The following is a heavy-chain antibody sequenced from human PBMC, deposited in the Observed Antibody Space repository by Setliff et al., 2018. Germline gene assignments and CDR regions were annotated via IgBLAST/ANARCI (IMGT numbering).Heavy chain of an antibody. CDR3: ATGPRDSRNYLNWLGS. V-gene: IGHV3-15*01. CDR2: IKSSIEGATS. CDR1: GFTFSDYY. J-gene: IGHJ1*01. D-gene: IGHD4-4*01. Sequence: GGSLRLSCVVSGFTFSDYYMSWIRQAPGKGLEWVGRIKSSIEGATSDYGAPARGRFTISRDDSKNMIHLQMNNLKIEDTGFYFCATGPRDSRNYLNWLGSWGPGTLVTVSS.